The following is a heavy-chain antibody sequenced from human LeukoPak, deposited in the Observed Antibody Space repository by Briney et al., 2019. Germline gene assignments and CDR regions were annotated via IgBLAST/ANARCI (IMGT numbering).Heavy chain of an antibody. CDR1: GGSISSYY. CDR2: IYYSGST. CDR3: ARGKRTETTF. D-gene: IGHD1-7*01. V-gene: IGHV4-59*01. J-gene: IGHJ2*01. Sequence: SETLSLTCTVSGGSISSYYWSWIRQPPGKGLEWIGYIYYSGSTNYNPSLKSRVTISVDTSKNQFSRKLSSVTAADTAVYYCARGKRTETTFWGRGTLVTVSS.